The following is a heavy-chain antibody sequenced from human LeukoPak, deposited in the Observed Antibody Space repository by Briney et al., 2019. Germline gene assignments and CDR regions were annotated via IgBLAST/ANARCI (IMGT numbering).Heavy chain of an antibody. J-gene: IGHJ4*02. CDR1: GASISSSSYY. CDR2: IYYSGST. V-gene: IGHV4-39*07. CDR3: ARRHTGDPFDY. Sequence: SETLSLTCTVSGASISSSSYYWVWIRQPPGQGLECIGSIYYSGSTYYNPSLKSRVTISVDMSKNQFSLKLSSVTAADTAVYYCARRHTGDPFDYWGQGALVTVSS. D-gene: IGHD3-16*01.